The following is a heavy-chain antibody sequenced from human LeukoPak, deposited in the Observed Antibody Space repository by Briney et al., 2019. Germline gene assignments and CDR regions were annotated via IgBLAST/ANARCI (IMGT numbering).Heavy chain of an antibody. CDR3: ARGVATNRYYFDY. CDR2: INAGNGNT. V-gene: IGHV1-3*01. CDR1: GYTFTSYA. D-gene: IGHD5-12*01. Sequence: GASVKVSCKASGYTFTSYAMHWVRQAPGQRLEWMGWINAGNGNTKYSQKIQGRVTITRDTSASTAYMELSSLRSEDTAVYSCARGVATNRYYFDYWGQGTLVTVSS. J-gene: IGHJ4*02.